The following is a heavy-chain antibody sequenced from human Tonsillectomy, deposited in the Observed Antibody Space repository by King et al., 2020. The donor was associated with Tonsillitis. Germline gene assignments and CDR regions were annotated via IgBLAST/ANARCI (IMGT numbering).Heavy chain of an antibody. J-gene: IGHJ4*02. CDR2: ISGYNGNR. D-gene: IGHD3-10*01. CDR3: ARDLASLWFGVLFRHFDY. CDR1: GYTFTGYG. V-gene: IGHV1-18*04. Sequence: VQLVESGAEVKKPGASVKVSCKASGYTFTGYGISWVRQAPGQGLEWMGWISGYNGNRNYAQKFQGRDTMTTDTSTSTGYMELRSLRSDDTAVYYCARDLASLWFGVLFRHFDYWGKGSLVTLSS.